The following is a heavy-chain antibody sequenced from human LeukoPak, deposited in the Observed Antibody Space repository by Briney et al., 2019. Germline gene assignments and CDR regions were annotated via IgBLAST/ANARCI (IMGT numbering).Heavy chain of an antibody. Sequence: GGSLRLSCAASGFTFSSYSMNWVRQVPGKGLEWVSYISSSSSTIYYADSVKGRFTISRDNAKNSLYLQMNSLRAEDTAVYYCAREGGYDFPDDYNWFDPWGQGTLVTVSS. D-gene: IGHD5-12*01. CDR1: GFTFSSYS. CDR2: ISSSSSTI. V-gene: IGHV3-48*01. CDR3: AREGGYDFPDDYNWFDP. J-gene: IGHJ5*02.